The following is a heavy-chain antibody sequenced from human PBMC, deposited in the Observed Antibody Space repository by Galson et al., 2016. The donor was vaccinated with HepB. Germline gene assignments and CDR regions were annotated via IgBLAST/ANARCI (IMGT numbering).Heavy chain of an antibody. J-gene: IGHJ4*02. CDR2: IYWDDDR. V-gene: IGHV2-5*02. CDR1: GFSLSIAGVG. CDR3: AHRRLGQLFDY. Sequence: PALVKPTQTLTLTCTFSGFSLSIAGVGVGWVRQPPGEALEWLALIYWDDDRRYSPSLKSRLTITKDTSKNQVVLTMTNMDPVDTATYYCAHRRLGQLFDYWGQGTLVTVSS. D-gene: IGHD1-1*01.